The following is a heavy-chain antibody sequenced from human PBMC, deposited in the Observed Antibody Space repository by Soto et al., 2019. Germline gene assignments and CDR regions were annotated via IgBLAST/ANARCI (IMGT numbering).Heavy chain of an antibody. D-gene: IGHD2-15*01. CDR1: GFSLSTYGVA. V-gene: IGHV2-5*01. CDR2: TYSNDDE. Sequence: SGPTLVNPTQTLTLTCTFSGFSLSTYGVAVGWIRQPPGKALEWLSLTYSNDDERYSPSLNSRLTVTKDPSKNQVVLTMTNMDPADTATYYCAHRQDVASHFNYWGQGIQVTVSS. CDR3: AHRQDVASHFNY. J-gene: IGHJ4*02.